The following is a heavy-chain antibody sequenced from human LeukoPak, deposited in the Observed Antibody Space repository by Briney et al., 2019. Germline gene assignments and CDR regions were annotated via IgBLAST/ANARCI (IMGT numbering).Heavy chain of an antibody. D-gene: IGHD2-2*03. CDR3: ARHRGTRLPIGYCSSTSCRSVAELWVDP. CDR1: EDSFTNYW. Sequence: GESLKISRKGSEDSFTNYWIGWVRQMPGKGLEWMGIIYPGDSDTRYSPSCQGQVTIPADKSISTAYLQWSMLKDTDTAMYYCARHRGTRLPIGYCSSTSCRSVAELWVDPWGQGTLVTVSS. V-gene: IGHV5-51*01. J-gene: IGHJ5*02. CDR2: IYPGDSDT.